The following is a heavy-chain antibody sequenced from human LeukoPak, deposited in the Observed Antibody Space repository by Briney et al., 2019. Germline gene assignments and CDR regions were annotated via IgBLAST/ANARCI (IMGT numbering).Heavy chain of an antibody. CDR2: IYPRDGST. J-gene: IGHJ4*02. CDR1: GYSFTSNY. CDR3: ARDQEAFDY. Sequence: ASVKVSCKASGYSFTSNYIHWVRQAPGQGLEWMGMIYPRDGSTSYAQKFQGRVTVTRDSSTSTVHMELSGLRSEDTAVYYCARDQEAFDYWGQGTLVTVSS. V-gene: IGHV1-46*01.